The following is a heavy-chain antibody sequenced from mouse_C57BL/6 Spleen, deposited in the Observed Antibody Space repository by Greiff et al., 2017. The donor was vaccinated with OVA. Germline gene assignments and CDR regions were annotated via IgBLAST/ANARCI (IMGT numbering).Heavy chain of an antibody. CDR2: IYPGDGDT. CDR3: ARRGTVVGTGYFDY. Sequence: QVQLQQSGPELVKPGASVKISCKASGYAFSSSWMNWVKQRPVQGLEWIGRIYPGDGDTNYNGKFKGKATLTADKSSSTVYMQLSSLKSEDSAVYFCARRGTVVGTGYFDYWGQGTTLTVSS. CDR1: GYAFSSSW. D-gene: IGHD1-1*01. V-gene: IGHV1-82*01. J-gene: IGHJ2*01.